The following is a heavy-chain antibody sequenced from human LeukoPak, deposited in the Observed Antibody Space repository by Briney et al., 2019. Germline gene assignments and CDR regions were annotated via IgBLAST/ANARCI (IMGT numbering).Heavy chain of an antibody. CDR2: IRYDGSNK. CDR3: AKDDLGDIVVVPAANFEDY. J-gene: IGHJ4*02. D-gene: IGHD2-2*01. Sequence: GGSLRLSCAASGFTFGSYGMHWVRQAPGKGLEWVAFIRYDGSNKYYADSVKGRFTISRDNSKNTLYLQMNSLRAEDTAVYYCAKDDLGDIVVVPAANFEDYWGQGTLVTVSS. CDR1: GFTFGSYG. V-gene: IGHV3-30*02.